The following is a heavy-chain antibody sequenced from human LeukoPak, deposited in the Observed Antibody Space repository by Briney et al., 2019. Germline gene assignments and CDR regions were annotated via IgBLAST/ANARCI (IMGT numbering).Heavy chain of an antibody. J-gene: IGHJ6*02. CDR3: ARLRGEGPRLRFLEWLPQDYYYGMDV. V-gene: IGHV5-51*01. Sequence: GESLKISCKGSGYSFTSYWIGWVRQMPGKGLEWMGIIYPGDSDTRYSPSFQGQVTISADKSISTAYLQWSGLKASDTAMYYCARLRGEGPRLRFLEWLPQDYYYGMDVWGQGTTVTVSS. CDR1: GYSFTSYW. D-gene: IGHD3-3*01. CDR2: IYPGDSDT.